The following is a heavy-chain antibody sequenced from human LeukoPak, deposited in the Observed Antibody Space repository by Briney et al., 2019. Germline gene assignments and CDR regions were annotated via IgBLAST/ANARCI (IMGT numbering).Heavy chain of an antibody. Sequence: SVKVSCKASGGTFSSYAISWVRQAPGQGLEWMGGIIPIFGTANYAQKFQGRVTITADKSTSTAYMELSSLRSEDTAVYYCARSALGGGSYKGDFDYWGQGTLVTVSS. V-gene: IGHV1-69*06. J-gene: IGHJ4*02. CDR1: GGTFSSYA. CDR3: ARSALGGGSYKGDFDY. D-gene: IGHD1-26*01. CDR2: IIPIFGTA.